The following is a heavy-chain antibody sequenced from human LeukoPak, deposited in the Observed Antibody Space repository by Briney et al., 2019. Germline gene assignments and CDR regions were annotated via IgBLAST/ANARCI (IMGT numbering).Heavy chain of an antibody. V-gene: IGHV3-21*04. CDR2: ISSSSSYI. J-gene: IGHJ5*02. Sequence: PGGSLRLSCAASGFSFSTYSLNWVRQAPGKGLEWVSPISSSSSYIYYADSVKGRFTISRDNSKNTLYLQMNSLRADDTAVYCCARGGSGLVVPAAKDSSWPNWFDPWGQGTLVTVSS. CDR3: ARGGSGLVVPAAKDSSWPNWFDP. CDR1: GFSFSTYS. D-gene: IGHD2-2*01.